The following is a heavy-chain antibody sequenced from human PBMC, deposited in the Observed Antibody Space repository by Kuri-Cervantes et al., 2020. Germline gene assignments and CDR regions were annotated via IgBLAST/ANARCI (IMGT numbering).Heavy chain of an antibody. CDR3: ARGSSWYRDWFDP. V-gene: IGHV4-31*03. D-gene: IGHD6-13*01. CDR2: SYYSGST. CDR1: GGSISSGGYY. Sequence: SETLSLTCTVAGGSISSGGYYWSWIRQHPGKGLEWIGYSYYSGSTYYNPSLKSRVTISVDTSKNQFSLNLSSGTAEDTAVYYCARGSSWYRDWFDPWGQGTLVTVSS. J-gene: IGHJ5*02.